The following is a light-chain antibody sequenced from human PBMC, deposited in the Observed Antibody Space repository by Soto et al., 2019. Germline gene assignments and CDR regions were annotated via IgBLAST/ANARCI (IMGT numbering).Light chain of an antibody. V-gene: IGKV1-33*01. CDR2: DAS. Sequence: DIQMTQSPSSLSASVGDRVTITCQASQDISNYLHWYQQKPGKAPKLLIYDASNLETEVPSKFSGSGSGTDFTFTISSLQPEDIATYYCQQYDNRPSFTFGQGTRLEIK. CDR1: QDISNY. CDR3: QQYDNRPSFT. J-gene: IGKJ5*01.